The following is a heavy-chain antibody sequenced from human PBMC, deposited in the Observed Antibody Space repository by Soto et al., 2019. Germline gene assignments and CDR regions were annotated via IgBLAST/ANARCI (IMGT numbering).Heavy chain of an antibody. Sequence: PGGSLRLSCAASGCTFGDYYMSWIRQAPGKGLEWVSYITSSSSYTNYADSVKGRFTISRDNAKNSLYLQMNSLRAEDTAVYYCARGLGGSFGVPTFDYWGQGILVTVYS. CDR1: GCTFGDYY. V-gene: IGHV3-11*03. D-gene: IGHD3-16*01. CDR3: ARGLGGSFGVPTFDY. J-gene: IGHJ4*02. CDR2: ITSSSSYT.